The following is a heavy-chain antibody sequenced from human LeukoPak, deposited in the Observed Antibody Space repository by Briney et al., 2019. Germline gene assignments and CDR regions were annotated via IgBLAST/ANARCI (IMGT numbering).Heavy chain of an antibody. D-gene: IGHD3-22*01. J-gene: IGHJ1*01. CDR1: GGSISSGGYY. V-gene: IGHV4-31*03. CDR2: IYYSGST. CDR3: AREVQNYYDSSGYPGD. Sequence: SETLSLTCTVSGGSISSGGYYWSWIRQHPGKGLEWIGYIYYSGSTYYNPSLKSRVTISVDTSKNQFSLKLSSVTAADTAVYYCAREVQNYYDSSGYPGDWGQGTLVTVSS.